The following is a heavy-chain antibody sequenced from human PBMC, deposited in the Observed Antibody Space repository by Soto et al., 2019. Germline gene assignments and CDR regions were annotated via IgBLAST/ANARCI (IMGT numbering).Heavy chain of an antibody. Sequence: PSETLSLTCTVSGGSISSYYWSWIRQPAGKGLEWIGRIYTSGSTNYNPSLKSRVTMSVDTSKNQFSLKLSSVTAADTAVYYCARDLRSIAARLPWFDPWGQGTLVTVSS. V-gene: IGHV4-4*07. D-gene: IGHD6-6*01. J-gene: IGHJ5*02. CDR1: GGSISSYY. CDR2: IYTSGST. CDR3: ARDLRSIAARLPWFDP.